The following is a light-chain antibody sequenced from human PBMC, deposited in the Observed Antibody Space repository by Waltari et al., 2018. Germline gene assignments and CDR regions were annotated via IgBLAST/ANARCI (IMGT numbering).Light chain of an antibody. V-gene: IGLV2-8*01. CDR3: SSYAGNNNCV. CDR1: SSDVGAYHY. CDR2: EVT. J-gene: IGLJ1*01. Sequence: QSALTQPPSASGSPGQSVTISCTGTSSDVGAYHYVSWYQQYPGKAPKLMLYEVTKRPSGVPDRFSASKSGNTASLTVSGLQAEDEADYYCSSYAGNNNCVFGTGTKVTVL.